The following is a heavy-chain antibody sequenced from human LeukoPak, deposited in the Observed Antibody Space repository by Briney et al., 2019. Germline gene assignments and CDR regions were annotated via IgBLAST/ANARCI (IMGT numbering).Heavy chain of an antibody. CDR2: IRYDGSNK. CDR3: AKDLLRYFPY. D-gene: IGHD3-9*01. J-gene: IGHJ4*02. CDR1: GFTFSSYG. V-gene: IGHV3-30*02. Sequence: PGGSLRLSCAASGFTFSSYGMHWVRQAPGKGLEWVAFIRYDGSNKYYADSVKGRFTISRDNSRNTLYLQMNSLRVEDTAVYYCAKDLLRYFPYWGQGTLVTVSS.